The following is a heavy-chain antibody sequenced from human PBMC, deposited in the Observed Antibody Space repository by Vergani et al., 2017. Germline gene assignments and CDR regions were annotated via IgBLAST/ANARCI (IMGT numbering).Heavy chain of an antibody. CDR3: ARDSCTNGVCYTFDY. CDR1: GFVFNHHG. Sequence: QVQLVESGGGVVQPGRSLRLSCRTSGFVFNHHGMDWVRQAPGKGLEWVAVIWNDGTKKYYADSVKGRFSISRDDSKKTVYLQINSLRAEDTAVYYCARDSCTNGVCYTFDYWGQGTLVTVSS. D-gene: IGHD2-8*01. CDR2: IWNDGTKK. J-gene: IGHJ4*02. V-gene: IGHV3-33*01.